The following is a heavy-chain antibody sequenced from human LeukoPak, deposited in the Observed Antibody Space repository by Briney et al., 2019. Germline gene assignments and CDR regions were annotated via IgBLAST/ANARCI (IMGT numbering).Heavy chain of an antibody. CDR1: GYTFTGHY. V-gene: IGHV1-2*02. CDR2: INPNIGAT. D-gene: IGHD3-22*01. CDR3: SRDGDYYDTSTDAFDI. Sequence: GASVKVFCKSSGYTFTGHYLHWVRQAPGQGLEWMGWINPNIGATNYAQKFQGRVTMTRDTSITTAYMELSRLRSDDTAMYYCSRDGDYYDTSTDAFDIWGQGTMVTVSS. J-gene: IGHJ3*02.